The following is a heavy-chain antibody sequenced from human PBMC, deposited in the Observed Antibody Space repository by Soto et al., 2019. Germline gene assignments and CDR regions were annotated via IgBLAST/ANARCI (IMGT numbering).Heavy chain of an antibody. CDR1: GGSINSGGYC. CDR3: SRGILV. J-gene: IGHJ4*02. D-gene: IGHD5-18*01. Sequence: QVQLQESGPGLVKPSQTLSLTCTVSGGSINSGGYCWSWIRQHPGKALDWIGCISYGGSTSYNPSLKSRVTISVDTSKNQFPLKLTSVTAADTAVYYCSRGILVWGQGALITVSS. CDR2: ISYGGST. V-gene: IGHV4-31*03.